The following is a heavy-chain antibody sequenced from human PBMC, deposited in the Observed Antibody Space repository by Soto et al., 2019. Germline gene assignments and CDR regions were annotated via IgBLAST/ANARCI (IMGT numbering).Heavy chain of an antibody. D-gene: IGHD3-22*01. CDR2: ISAYNGNT. J-gene: IGHJ4*02. V-gene: IGHV1-18*01. CDR3: AREPYYYDSSGYYPGTYFDY. CDR1: GYTFTSYG. Sequence: ASVKVSCKASGYTFTSYGISWVRQAPGQGLEWMGWISAYNGNTNYAQKLQGRVTMTTDTSTSTAYMELRSLRSDDTAVYYCAREPYYYDSSGYYPGTYFDYWGQGTLVTVSS.